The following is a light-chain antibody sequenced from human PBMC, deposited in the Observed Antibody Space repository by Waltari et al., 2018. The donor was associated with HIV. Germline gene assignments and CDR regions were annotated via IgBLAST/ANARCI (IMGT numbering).Light chain of an antibody. CDR1: SSDVGSYNL. J-gene: IGLJ2*01. CDR3: CSYAGSSTSVV. V-gene: IGLV2-23*01. Sequence: QSALTQPASVSGSPGQSITISCTGTSSDVGSYNLVSWYQQHPGKAPKLMIYGGSKRPSGVSNRFSVSKSGNTASLTISGHQAEDEADYYCCSYAGSSTSVVFGGGTKLTVL. CDR2: GGS.